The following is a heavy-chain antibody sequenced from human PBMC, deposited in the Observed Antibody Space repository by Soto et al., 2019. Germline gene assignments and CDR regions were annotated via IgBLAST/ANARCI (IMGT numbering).Heavy chain of an antibody. CDR3: ARETPALVQLELPAFDI. J-gene: IGHJ3*02. V-gene: IGHV3-33*01. Sequence: QVQLVESGGGVVQPGRSLRLSCAASGFTFSSYGMHWVRQAPGKGLEWVAVIWYDGSNKYYADSVKGRFTISRDNSKNTLYLQMNSLRAEDTAVYYCARETPALVQLELPAFDIWGQGTMVTVSS. CDR2: IWYDGSNK. D-gene: IGHD1-1*01. CDR1: GFTFSSYG.